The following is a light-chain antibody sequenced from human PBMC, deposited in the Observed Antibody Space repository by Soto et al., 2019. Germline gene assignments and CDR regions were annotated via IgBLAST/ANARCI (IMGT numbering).Light chain of an antibody. J-gene: IGKJ5*01. CDR1: QTISSW. V-gene: IGKV1-5*03. CDR3: QQSYNSPVT. CDR2: KAS. Sequence: DIQMTQSPSTLSGSVGDRVTITCRASQTISSWLAWYQQKPGKAPKLLIYKASTLKSGVPSRFSGSRSGTDFTLTVDSLQPEDFATYYCQQSYNSPVTCGQGTRMEI.